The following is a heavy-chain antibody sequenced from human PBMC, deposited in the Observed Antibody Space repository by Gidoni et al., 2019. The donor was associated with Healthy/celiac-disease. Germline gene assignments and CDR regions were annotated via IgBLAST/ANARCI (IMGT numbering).Heavy chain of an antibody. V-gene: IGHV4-61*02. J-gene: IGHJ4*02. Sequence: QVQLQESGPGLVKPSQTLSLTCTVPGCSISSGSYYWSWIRQPAGKGLEWIGRIYTSGSTNYNPSLKSRVTISVDTSKNQFSLKLSSVTAADTAVYYCARGGGYNLLFDYWGQGTLVTVSS. CDR2: IYTSGST. CDR1: GCSISSGSYY. D-gene: IGHD5-12*01. CDR3: ARGGGYNLLFDY.